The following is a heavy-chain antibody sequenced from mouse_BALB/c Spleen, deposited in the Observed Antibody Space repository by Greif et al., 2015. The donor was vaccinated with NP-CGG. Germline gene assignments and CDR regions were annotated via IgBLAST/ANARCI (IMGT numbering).Heavy chain of an antibody. CDR3: ARGGLLRYAMDY. D-gene: IGHD1-1*01. V-gene: IGHV5-4*02. Sequence: EVKLQESGGGLVKPGGSLKLSCAASGFTFSDYYMYWVRQTPEKRLEWVATISDGGSYTYYPDSVKGRFTISRDNAKNSLYLQMSSLKSEDTAMYYCARGGLLRYAMDYWGQGTSVTVSS. CDR1: GFTFSDYY. J-gene: IGHJ4*01. CDR2: ISDGGSYT.